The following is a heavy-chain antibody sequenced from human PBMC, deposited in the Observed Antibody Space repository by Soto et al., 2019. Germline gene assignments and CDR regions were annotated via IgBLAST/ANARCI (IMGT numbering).Heavy chain of an antibody. CDR1: GFTFSLYE. CDR2: ISSTGATI. CDR3: VSGQVPVNVAIGFWFDP. D-gene: IGHD2-2*01. V-gene: IGHV3-48*03. J-gene: IGHJ5*02. Sequence: EVLLVESGRGLVQPVGSLRLSCAASGFTFSLYEMSWVRQAPGKGLERVSYISSTGATIYYADSVKGRFIISRDNPNNSPTLQKQGVSTEDTAVNYCVSGQVPVNVAIGFWFDPWGQGTPVTVSS.